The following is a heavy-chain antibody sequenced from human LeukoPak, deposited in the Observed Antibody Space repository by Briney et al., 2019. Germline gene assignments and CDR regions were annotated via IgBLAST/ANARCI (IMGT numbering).Heavy chain of an antibody. CDR1: GFTFSSYA. Sequence: GGSLRLSCAASGFTFSSYAMSWVRQAPGKGLEWVSAISGSGGSTYYADSVKGRFTISRDNSKNTLYLQMNSLRAEDTAVYCCAKDYRAPYGSGSYFYMDVWGKGTTVTVSS. D-gene: IGHD3-10*01. V-gene: IGHV3-23*01. CDR2: ISGSGGST. J-gene: IGHJ6*03. CDR3: AKDYRAPYGSGSYFYMDV.